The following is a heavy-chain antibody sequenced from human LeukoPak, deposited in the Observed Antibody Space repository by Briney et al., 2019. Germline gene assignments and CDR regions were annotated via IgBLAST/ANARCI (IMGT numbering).Heavy chain of an antibody. J-gene: IGHJ6*03. Sequence: SETLSLTCTVSGGSISSYYWSWIRQPAGKGLEWIGRIYSGGSTNYNPSLKSRVTMSVDSSNNQFSLKLSSVTAADTAVYYCARGRQDVTMIVVVMTAVSYYLDVWGKGTAVTVS. CDR2: IYSGGST. CDR1: GGSISSYY. D-gene: IGHD3-22*01. V-gene: IGHV4-4*07. CDR3: ARGRQDVTMIVVVMTAVSYYLDV.